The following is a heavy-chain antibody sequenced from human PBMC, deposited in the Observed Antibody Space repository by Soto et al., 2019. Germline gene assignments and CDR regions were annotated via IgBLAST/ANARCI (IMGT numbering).Heavy chain of an antibody. CDR1: GFTFSAYT. V-gene: IGHV3-21*02. D-gene: IGHD4-17*01. Sequence: EVQLVESGGGLVKPGGSLRLSCAASGFTFSAYTRNWVRQAPGKGLEWVSSLDPSSTYIYYADSVKGRFTLSRDNAKNSLFLRLNSLRADDTALYYCVRGSYGDYDSWGQGTLVTVSS. CDR2: LDPSSTYI. CDR3: VRGSYGDYDS. J-gene: IGHJ5*01.